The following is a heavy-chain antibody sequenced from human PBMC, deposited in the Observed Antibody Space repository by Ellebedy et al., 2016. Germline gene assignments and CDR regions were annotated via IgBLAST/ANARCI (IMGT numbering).Heavy chain of an antibody. CDR2: INHSGST. V-gene: IGHV4-34*01. D-gene: IGHD3-3*01. CDR1: GGSFSGYY. Sequence: SETLSLTXAVYGGSFSGYYWSWIRQPPGKGLEWIGEINHSGSTNYNPSLKSRVTISVDTSKNQFSLKLSSVTAADTAVYYCARVWGVVSVGDTAQAIGQLDYWGQGTLVTVSS. CDR3: ARVWGVVSVGDTAQAIGQLDY. J-gene: IGHJ4*02.